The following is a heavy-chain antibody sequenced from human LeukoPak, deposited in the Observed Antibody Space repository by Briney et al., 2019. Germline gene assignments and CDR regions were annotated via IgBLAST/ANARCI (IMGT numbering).Heavy chain of an antibody. J-gene: IGHJ6*03. D-gene: IGHD1-26*01. CDR1: GGTFSSYA. CDR2: IIPIFGTA. CDR3: ARGRGSTILYYYYYMDV. V-gene: IGHV1-69*06. Sequence: SVNVSCKASGGTFSSYAIIWVRQAPGQGLEWMGGIIPIFGTANYAQKFQGRVTITADKSTSTAYMELSSLRSEDTAVYYCARGRGSTILYYYYYMDVWGKGTTVTVSS.